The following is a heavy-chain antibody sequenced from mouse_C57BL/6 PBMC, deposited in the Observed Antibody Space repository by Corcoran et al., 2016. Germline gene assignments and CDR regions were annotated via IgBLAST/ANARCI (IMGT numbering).Heavy chain of an antibody. CDR2: INTYSGVP. D-gene: IGHD1-1*01. CDR1: GYTFTTYG. CDR3: ARRGYGRAYFDV. J-gene: IGHJ1*03. Sequence: QIQLVQSGPELKKPGETVKISCKASGYTFTTYGMSWVKQAPGKGLKWMGWINTYSGVPTYADDFKGRFAFSLETSANTAYLQINNLKNEDTATYFCARRGYGRAYFDVWGTGTTVTVSS. V-gene: IGHV9-3*01.